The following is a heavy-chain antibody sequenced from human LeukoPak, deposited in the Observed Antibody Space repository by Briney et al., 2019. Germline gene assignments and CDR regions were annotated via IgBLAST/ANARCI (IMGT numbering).Heavy chain of an antibody. V-gene: IGHV3-9*01. Sequence: GGSLRLSCAASGFTFDDYAMHWVRHVPGKGLEWVSGISWNSGSIDYADSVKGRFTISRDNAKNSLYLQVNSLRAEDTAFYYCTKGIDILTDYLAPPFDYWGQGTLVTVSS. J-gene: IGHJ4*02. CDR2: ISWNSGSI. CDR1: GFTFDDYA. CDR3: TKGIDILTDYLAPPFDY. D-gene: IGHD3-9*01.